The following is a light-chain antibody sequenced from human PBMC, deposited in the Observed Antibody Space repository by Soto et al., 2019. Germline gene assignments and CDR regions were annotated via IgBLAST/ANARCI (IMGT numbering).Light chain of an antibody. CDR3: QQYGSSSRT. CDR1: QGFSSY. CDR2: GAS. J-gene: IGKJ1*01. Sequence: EIVLTQSPGTLSLSPGERATLSCRASQGFSSYLAWYQQKPGQAPRLLIYGASSRATGIPDRFSASGSGTDFTLTISRLEPEDFAVYYCQQYGSSSRTFGQGTKVEIK. V-gene: IGKV3-20*01.